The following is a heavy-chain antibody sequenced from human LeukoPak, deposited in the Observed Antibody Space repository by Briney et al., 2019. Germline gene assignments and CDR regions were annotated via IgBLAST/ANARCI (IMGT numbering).Heavy chain of an antibody. J-gene: IGHJ4*02. CDR2: ISYDGSNK. D-gene: IGHD6-13*01. V-gene: IGHV3-30-3*01. Sequence: GGSLRLSCAASGFTFISYAMHSVRQAPGKGLKWVAVISYDGSNKYYADSVKGRFTISRDNSKNTLYLQMNSLRAEDTAVYYCAREIPYNIAAFDYWGQGTLVTVSS. CDR3: AREIPYNIAAFDY. CDR1: GFTFISYA.